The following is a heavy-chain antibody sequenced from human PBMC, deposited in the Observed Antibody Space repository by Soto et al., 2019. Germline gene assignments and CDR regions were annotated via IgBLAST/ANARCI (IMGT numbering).Heavy chain of an antibody. CDR3: ARVTRGGGPYYFDY. J-gene: IGHJ4*02. Sequence: ASVKVSCKASGYTFTGYYMRWVRQAPGQGLEWMGWINPNSGGTNYAQKFQGRVTMTRDTSISTAYMELSRLRSDDTAVYYCARVTRGGGPYYFDYWGQGTLVTVSS. CDR1: GYTFTGYY. V-gene: IGHV1-2*02. CDR2: INPNSGGT. D-gene: IGHD3-16*01.